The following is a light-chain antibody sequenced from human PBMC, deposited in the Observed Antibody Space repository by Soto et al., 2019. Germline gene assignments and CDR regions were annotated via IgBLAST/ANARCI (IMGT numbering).Light chain of an antibody. CDR1: SSDVGGYNY. Sequence: QPVLNQPASVSGSPGQSITISCTGTSSDVGGYNYVSWYQQHPGKAPKLMIYDVSNRPSGVSNRFSGSKSGNTASLTISGLQAEDEADYYCSSYTSSSTLVFGGGTQLTV. J-gene: IGLJ2*01. CDR2: DVS. V-gene: IGLV2-14*01. CDR3: SSYTSSSTLV.